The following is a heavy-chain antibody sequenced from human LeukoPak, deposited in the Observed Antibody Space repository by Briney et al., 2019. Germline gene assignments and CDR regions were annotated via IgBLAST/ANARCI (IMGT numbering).Heavy chain of an antibody. D-gene: IGHD3-22*01. CDR3: ARDRVDYYDSSGYYSGGFDY. CDR1: GGSFSGYY. V-gene: IGHV4-34*09. Sequence: SETLSLTCAVYGGSFSGYYWSWIRQPPGKGLEWIGEINHSGSTNYNPSLKSRVTISVDTSKNQFSLKLSSVTAADTAVYYCARDRVDYYDSSGYYSGGFDYWGQGTLVTVSS. CDR2: INHSGST. J-gene: IGHJ4*02.